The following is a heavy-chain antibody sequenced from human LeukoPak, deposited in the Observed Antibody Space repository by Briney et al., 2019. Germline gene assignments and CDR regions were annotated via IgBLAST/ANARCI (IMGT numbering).Heavy chain of an antibody. CDR1: GYTFTSFD. Sequence: ASVKVSCKASGYTFTSFDINWVRQATGQGLEWMGWMNPNSANTGYAQKFQGRVTMTRNTSISTAYMELSSLRSEDTAVYYCARDGYCSGGSCYSWWVYWGQGTLVTVSS. V-gene: IGHV1-8*01. CDR3: ARDGYCSGGSCYSWWVY. J-gene: IGHJ4*02. CDR2: MNPNSANT. D-gene: IGHD2-15*01.